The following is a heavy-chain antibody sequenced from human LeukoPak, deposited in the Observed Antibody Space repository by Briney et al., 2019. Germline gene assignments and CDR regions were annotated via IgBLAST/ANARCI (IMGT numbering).Heavy chain of an antibody. J-gene: IGHJ4*02. CDR3: ASSGHHYGWGY. CDR1: GGFINSRDW. CDR2: IFHSGTT. V-gene: IGHV4-4*02. D-gene: IGHD3-10*01. Sequence: PSGTLSLTCAVSGGFINSRDWWSWVRQSPGKGLEWIGEIFHSGTTKYNPSLKSRVTISVDKSKNQFSLNLNSVTAADTAMYYCASSGHHYGWGYWGQGTLVTVSS.